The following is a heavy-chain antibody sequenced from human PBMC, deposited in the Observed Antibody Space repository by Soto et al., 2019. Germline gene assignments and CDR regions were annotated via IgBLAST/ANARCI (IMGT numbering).Heavy chain of an antibody. D-gene: IGHD1-7*01. V-gene: IGHV4-30-4*01. CDR2: ISYSGST. Sequence: QVQLQESGPGLVNPSQTLSLTCTVSGGSISSGNYYWSWIRQPPGKGLEWIGFISYSGSTYYNASLKSRVTIPVDMSKNQFSLNLTSVTAADTAVYYCAAMGTPATGLCYFDYWGQGTLVTVSS. CDR3: AAMGTPATGLCYFDY. CDR1: GGSISSGNYY. J-gene: IGHJ4*02.